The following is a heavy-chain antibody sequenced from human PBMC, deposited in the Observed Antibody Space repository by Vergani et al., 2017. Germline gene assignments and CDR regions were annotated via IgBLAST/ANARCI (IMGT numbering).Heavy chain of an antibody. J-gene: IGHJ6*02. CDR3: ARDGVTAIRFYYYYGMDV. CDR1: GFTFSSYE. CDR2: ISSSGSTI. D-gene: IGHD2-21*02. V-gene: IGHV3-48*03. Sequence: EVQLLESGGGLVQPGGSLRLSCAASGFTFSSYEMNWVRQAPGKGLEWVSYISSSGSTIYYADSVKGRFTISRDNAKNSLYLQMNSLRAEDTAVYYCARDGVTAIRFYYYYGMDVWGQGTTVTVSS.